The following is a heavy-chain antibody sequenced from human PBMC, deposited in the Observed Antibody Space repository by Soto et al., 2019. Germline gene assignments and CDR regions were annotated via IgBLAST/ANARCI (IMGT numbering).Heavy chain of an antibody. CDR3: ATVATNSYDWFDP. D-gene: IGHD5-12*01. CDR2: INSDGTKT. CDR1: GFSFNTYW. J-gene: IGHJ5*02. V-gene: IGHV3-74*01. Sequence: PGGSLILSCAASGFSFNTYWMHWVRQAPGKGLVWVSRINSDGTKTTYADSVKGRFTISRDNAKNTVYLQMNSLRAEDTAVYYCATVATNSYDWFDPWGQGTLVTVSS.